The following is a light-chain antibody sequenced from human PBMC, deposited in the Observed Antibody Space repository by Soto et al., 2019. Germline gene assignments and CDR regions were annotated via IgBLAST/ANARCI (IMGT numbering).Light chain of an antibody. J-gene: IGKJ4*01. Sequence: DIQMTQSPSSLSASVGDRVTITCQASQVISNYLNWYQQKPGKAPKLLIYDASNLETGVPSRFSGSGSGTDFTFTISSLQPEDIATYYCQQYDNRRFGGGTKVEIK. CDR2: DAS. V-gene: IGKV1-33*01. CDR1: QVISNY. CDR3: QQYDNRR.